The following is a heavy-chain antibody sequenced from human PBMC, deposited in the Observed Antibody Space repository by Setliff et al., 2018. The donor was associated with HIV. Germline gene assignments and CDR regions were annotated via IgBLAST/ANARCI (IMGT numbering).Heavy chain of an antibody. D-gene: IGHD6-19*01. CDR1: GASISNSNSY. J-gene: IGHJ4*02. CDR3: AREVGHRSGYYRGSFDY. CDR2: AFYSDNT. Sequence: SETLSLTCTVYGASISNSNSYWGWIRQPPGKGLEYIGSAFYSDNTYYKPSLKNRVTISVDTSKNQFSLKLTSVTAADTAVYYCAREVGHRSGYYRGSFDYWGQGTLVTVSS. V-gene: IGHV4-39*07.